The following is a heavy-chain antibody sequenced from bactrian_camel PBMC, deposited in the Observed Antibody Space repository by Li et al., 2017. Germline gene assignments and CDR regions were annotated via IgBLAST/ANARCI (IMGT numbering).Heavy chain of an antibody. CDR2: IYSDGSST. Sequence: VQLVESGGGLVQPVSSLRLSCAASRFTFSNYVMSWVRQAPGKGLEWVSDIYSDGSSTVYADSVKGRFTISRDNAKNTMLLQMNSLKPEDTAVYYCAAGGRWYGYMFWGQGTQVTVS. V-gene: IGHV3S7*01. CDR3: AAGGRWYGYMF. J-gene: IGHJ4*01. D-gene: IGHD6*01. CDR1: RFTFSNYV.